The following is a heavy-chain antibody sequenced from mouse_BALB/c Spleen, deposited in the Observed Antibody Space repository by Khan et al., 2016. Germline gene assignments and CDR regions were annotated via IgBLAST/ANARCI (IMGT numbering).Heavy chain of an antibody. J-gene: IGHJ3*01. Sequence: EVQLQESGPSLVKPSQTLSLTCSVTGDSITRGYWNWIRKFPGNKLECMGYISYSGRTYYTPSLKSRISITRDTSKNQYYLQLKSGTTEDTATYSCAREGAYWGQGTLVTVSA. CDR1: GDSITRGY. CDR2: ISYSGRT. CDR3: AREGAY. V-gene: IGHV3-8*02.